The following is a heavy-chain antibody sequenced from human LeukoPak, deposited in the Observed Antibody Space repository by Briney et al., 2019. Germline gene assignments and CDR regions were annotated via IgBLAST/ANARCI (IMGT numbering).Heavy chain of an antibody. CDR2: ISAYNGNT. Sequence: ASVRVSCKASGYTFTRYDISWVRQAPGQGLEWVGWISAYNGNTNYAQKLQGRVTTTTDTSTTTAYMELRSLRSDDTAVYYCARGSSSTSTGFDYWGQGTLVTVSS. CDR1: GYTFTRYD. CDR3: ARGSSSTSTGFDY. J-gene: IGHJ4*02. D-gene: IGHD2-2*01. V-gene: IGHV1-18*01.